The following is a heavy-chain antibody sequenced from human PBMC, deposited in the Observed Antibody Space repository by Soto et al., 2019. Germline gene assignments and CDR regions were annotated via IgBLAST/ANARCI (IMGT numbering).Heavy chain of an antibody. V-gene: IGHV4-30-4*02. CDR3: AREHSGSYGNWFDP. CDR1: GGSISSGDYY. Sequence: SETLSLTCTVSGGSISSGDYYWSWIRQPPGKGLEWIGYIYYSGSTYYNPSLKSRVTISVDTSKNQFSLKLSSVTAADTAVYYCAREHSGSYGNWFDPWGQGTLVTVSS. D-gene: IGHD1-26*01. CDR2: IYYSGST. J-gene: IGHJ5*02.